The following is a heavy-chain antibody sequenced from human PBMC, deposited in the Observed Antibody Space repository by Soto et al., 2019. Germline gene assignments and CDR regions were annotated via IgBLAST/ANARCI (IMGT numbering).Heavy chain of an antibody. J-gene: IGHJ6*03. CDR1: GGSLSSYY. Sequence: SETLSVTCPVSGGSLSSYYLSWIRQPPGKGLEWIGYIYYGGSTNYNPSLKSRVTISVDTSKNQFSLKLSSVTAADTAVYYCARAISAYYYYMDVWGKGTTVTVSS. CDR3: ARAISAYYYYMDV. D-gene: IGHD3-3*01. V-gene: IGHV4-59*01. CDR2: IYYGGST.